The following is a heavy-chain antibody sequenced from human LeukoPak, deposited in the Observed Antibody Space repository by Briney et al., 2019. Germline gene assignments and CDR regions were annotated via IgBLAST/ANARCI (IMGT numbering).Heavy chain of an antibody. Sequence: GGSLRLSCAASGFTFDDYAMHWVRQAPGKGLEWVSGISWNSGSIGYADSVKGRFTISRDNAKNSLYLQMNSLRAEDTAVYYCARSFKEYQLGCWGQGTLVTVSS. CDR1: GFTFDDYA. CDR2: ISWNSGSI. V-gene: IGHV3-9*01. D-gene: IGHD2-2*01. J-gene: IGHJ4*02. CDR3: ARSFKEYQLGC.